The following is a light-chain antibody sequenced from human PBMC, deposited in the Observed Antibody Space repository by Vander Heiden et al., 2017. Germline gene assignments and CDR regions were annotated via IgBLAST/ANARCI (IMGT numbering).Light chain of an antibody. J-gene: IGLJ2*01. CDR3: AAWDDSLSVV. CDR1: GSNIGSNY. Sequence: QSVLTQPPSASGTPGQRVTISCSGSGSNIGSNYVYWYQQLPGTAPKLLIYRNDQRPSGVPDRFAGSKSGTSASLAISGLRAEDEADYYCAAWDDSLSVVFGGGTNLTVL. CDR2: RND. V-gene: IGLV1-47*01.